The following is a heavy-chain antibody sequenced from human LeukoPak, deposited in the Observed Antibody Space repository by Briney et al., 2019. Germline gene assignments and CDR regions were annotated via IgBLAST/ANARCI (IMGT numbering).Heavy chain of an antibody. D-gene: IGHD6-19*01. CDR2: IYYSGST. CDR1: GGSISSYY. V-gene: IGHV4-59*01. CDR3: ARGGIAVAGRIFDY. J-gene: IGHJ4*02. Sequence: PSETLSLTCTVSGGSISSYYWSWIRQPPGKGLEWIGYIYYSGSTNYNPSLRSRVTISVGTSKNQFSLKLSSVTAADTAVYYCARGGIAVAGRIFDYWGQGTLVTVSS.